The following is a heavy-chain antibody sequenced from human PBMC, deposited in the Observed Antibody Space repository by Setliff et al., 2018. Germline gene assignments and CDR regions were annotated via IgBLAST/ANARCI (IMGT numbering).Heavy chain of an antibody. V-gene: IGHV1-69*13. Sequence: SVKVSCKASGDTFNTYAINWVRQAPGQGLAWMGGIVPVFGTRNYAQKFQGRVTFSADDSANTAYMELTSLTSEDTAVYYCARNIGMGQRDYFDYWGQGTVVTVSS. D-gene: IGHD5-18*01. CDR1: GDTFNTYA. J-gene: IGHJ4*02. CDR2: IVPVFGTR. CDR3: ARNIGMGQRDYFDY.